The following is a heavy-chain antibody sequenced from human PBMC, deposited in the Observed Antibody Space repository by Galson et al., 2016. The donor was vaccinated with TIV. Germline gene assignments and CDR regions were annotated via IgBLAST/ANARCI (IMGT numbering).Heavy chain of an antibody. CDR3: ARGSSWSPFYGMDV. D-gene: IGHD6-13*01. J-gene: IGHJ6*02. CDR2: INAGDGST. Sequence: QSGAEVKKPGESLKTSCKASGYTFTTYGTHWVRQAPGHRLEWMGWINAGDGSTKYSQNFQGRLSITTDTSATTAYMELSSLRSEDTAVYFCARGSSWSPFYGMDVWGQGTTVIVSS. V-gene: IGHV1-3*01. CDR1: GYTFTTYG.